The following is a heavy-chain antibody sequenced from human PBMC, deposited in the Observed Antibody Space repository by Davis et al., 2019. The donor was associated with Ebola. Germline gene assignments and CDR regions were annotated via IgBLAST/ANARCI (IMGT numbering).Heavy chain of an antibody. Sequence: GESLKISCAASGFTFSSYWMSWVRQAPGKGLEWVTNIKQDGSEKYYVDSVKGRFTISRDNAKNSLYLQMNSLRAEDTAVYYCARDWTIFGVVKLGMDVWGQGTTVTVSS. CDR2: IKQDGSEK. CDR1: GFTFSSYW. D-gene: IGHD3-3*01. J-gene: IGHJ6*02. V-gene: IGHV3-7*01. CDR3: ARDWTIFGVVKLGMDV.